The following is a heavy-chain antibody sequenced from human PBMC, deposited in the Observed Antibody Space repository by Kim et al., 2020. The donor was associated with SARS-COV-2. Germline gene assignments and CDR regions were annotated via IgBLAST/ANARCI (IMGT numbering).Heavy chain of an antibody. D-gene: IGHD6-13*01. Sequence: ASVKVSCKASGYTFISYYMHWVRQAPGQGLEWMGIINPSAGSTSYTQKLQGRVAMSRDTSTSTVYMELSSLRSEDTAMYYCVRGGIAAAGTADYWGQGSLVTVSS. CDR3: VRGGIAAAGTADY. CDR2: INPSAGST. V-gene: IGHV1-46*04. J-gene: IGHJ4*02. CDR1: GYTFISYY.